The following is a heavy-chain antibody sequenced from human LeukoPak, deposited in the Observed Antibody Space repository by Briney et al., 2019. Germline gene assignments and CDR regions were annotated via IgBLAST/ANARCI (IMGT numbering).Heavy chain of an antibody. D-gene: IGHD1-14*01. CDR3: ARELDTEEFDF. V-gene: IGHV3-21*01. CDR2: ISSSSSYI. J-gene: IGHJ4*02. Sequence: PGGSLRLSCAASGFTVSSNYMSWVRQAPGKGLEWVSSISSSSSYIYYADSVKGRFTISRDNAKNSLYLQMNSLRAEDTAVYYCARELDTEEFDFWGQGTLVTVSS. CDR1: GFTVSSNY.